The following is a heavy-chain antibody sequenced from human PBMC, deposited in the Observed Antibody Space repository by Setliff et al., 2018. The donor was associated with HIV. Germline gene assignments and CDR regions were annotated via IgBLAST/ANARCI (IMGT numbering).Heavy chain of an antibody. V-gene: IGHV3-53*01. CDR3: AKGGYGGAYYVAGY. D-gene: IGHD5-18*01. CDR1: GFRVTDTY. Sequence: GGSLRLSCEASGFRVTDTYMAWVRQAPGKGLVWVTLIYKAGKTYYADFVKGRFTIARDDTKNTVSLQMTNLEPGDTAMYYCAKGGYGGAYYVAGYWGQGTKVTVSS. CDR2: IYKAGKT. J-gene: IGHJ4*02.